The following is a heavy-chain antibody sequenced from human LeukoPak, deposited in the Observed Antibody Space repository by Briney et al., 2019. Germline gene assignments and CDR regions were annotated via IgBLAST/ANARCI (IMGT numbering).Heavy chain of an antibody. J-gene: IGHJ4*02. D-gene: IGHD4-23*01. CDR1: GFTFDDYA. V-gene: IGHV3-9*01. CDR2: ISWNSGSI. Sequence: GESLRLSCAASGFTFDDYAMHWVRQAPGKGLEWVSGISWNSGSIGYADSVKGRFTISRDNAKNSLYLQMNSLRAEDTALYYCAKGTTVVPIDRFDYWGQGTLVTVSS. CDR3: AKGTTVVPIDRFDY.